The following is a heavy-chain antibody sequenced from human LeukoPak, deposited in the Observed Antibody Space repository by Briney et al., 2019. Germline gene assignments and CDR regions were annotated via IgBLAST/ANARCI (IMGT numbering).Heavy chain of an antibody. D-gene: IGHD3-10*01. Sequence: SVKVSCKASGGTFSSYAISWVRQAPGQGLEWMGGIIPIFGTANYAQKFQGRVTITADESTSTAYMELSSLRSEDTAVYYCARSHMVRGAVDAFDIWGQGTMVTVSS. CDR1: GGTFSSYA. CDR3: ARSHMVRGAVDAFDI. CDR2: IIPIFGTA. V-gene: IGHV1-69*13. J-gene: IGHJ3*02.